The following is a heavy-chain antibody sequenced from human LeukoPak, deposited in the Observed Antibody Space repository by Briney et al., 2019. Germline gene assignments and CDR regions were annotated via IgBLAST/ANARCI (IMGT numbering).Heavy chain of an antibody. CDR2: FDPEDGET. J-gene: IGHJ4*02. D-gene: IGHD3-10*01. CDR1: GKRLSELS. Sequence: ASVKVSCKVSGKRLSELSIHWVRQAPGKGLEWMGGFDPEDGETFYAQKFQGRVTLTADTPTDAPSMQLTSLKSDDTAVYYCATPGSGALYKGGSLDFWGQGTLVTVS. CDR3: ATPGSGALYKGGSLDF. V-gene: IGHV1-24*01.